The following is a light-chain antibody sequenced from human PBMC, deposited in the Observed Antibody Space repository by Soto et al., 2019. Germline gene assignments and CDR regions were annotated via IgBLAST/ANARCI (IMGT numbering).Light chain of an antibody. CDR2: DAS. CDR1: QSVSSY. J-gene: IGKJ5*01. Sequence: IVLTQSPGTLSLSPGERATLSCRASQSVSSYLAWYQQKPGQAPRLLIYDASNRATGIPARFSGSGSGTDFTLTISSLEPEDFAVYYCQQRSNWPPFGQGTQLEIK. V-gene: IGKV3-11*01. CDR3: QQRSNWPP.